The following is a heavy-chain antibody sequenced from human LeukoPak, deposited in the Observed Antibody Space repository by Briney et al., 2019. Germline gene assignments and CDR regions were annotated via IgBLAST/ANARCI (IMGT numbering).Heavy chain of an antibody. CDR2: IIPILGIA. D-gene: IGHD3-16*02. Sequence: SVKVSCKTSGGTFSSYAISWVRQAPGQGLEWMGRIIPILGIANYAQKFQGRVTITADKSTSTAYMELSSLRSEDTAVYYCASTPPLDYWGQGTLVTVSS. V-gene: IGHV1-69*04. CDR3: ASTPPLDY. CDR1: GGTFSSYA. J-gene: IGHJ4*02.